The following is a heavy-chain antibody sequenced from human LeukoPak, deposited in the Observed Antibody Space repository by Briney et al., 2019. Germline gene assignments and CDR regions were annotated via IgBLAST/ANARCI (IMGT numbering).Heavy chain of an antibody. CDR1: GGSISSSSYY. V-gene: IGHV4-39*07. Sequence: PSETLSLTCTVSGGSISSSSYYWGWIRQPPGKGLEWIGSIYYSGSTYYNPSLKSRVTISVDTSKNQFSLKLSSVTAADTAVYYCARGYTGSPRIVDYWGQGTLVTVSS. D-gene: IGHD1-26*01. J-gene: IGHJ4*02. CDR2: IYYSGST. CDR3: ARGYTGSPRIVDY.